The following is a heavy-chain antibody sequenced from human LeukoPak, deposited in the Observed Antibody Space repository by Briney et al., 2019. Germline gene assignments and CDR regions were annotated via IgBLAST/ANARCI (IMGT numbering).Heavy chain of an antibody. D-gene: IGHD3-22*01. CDR2: IYYSGST. CDR3: ARGTRDSSSYYPYFDY. CDR1: GGSISSGDYY. V-gene: IGHV4-30-4*01. J-gene: IGHJ4*02. Sequence: TSETLSLTCTVSGGSISSGDYYWSGSRQPPGKGLEWIGYIYYSGSTYYYPSLKRRVTISVDTSKNQFSLKLSSVTAADTAVYYCARGTRDSSSYYPYFDYWGQGTLVTVSS.